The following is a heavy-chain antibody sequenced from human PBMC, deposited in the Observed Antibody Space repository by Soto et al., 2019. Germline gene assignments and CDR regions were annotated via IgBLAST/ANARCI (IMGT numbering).Heavy chain of an antibody. D-gene: IGHD5-12*01. Sequence: EVQLLESGGGLVQPGGSLRLSCGASGFTFSSSAMSWVRQAPGKGPEWVSSINNRGDSTYYADSVKGRFTISRDFSKNTLYLQMNNLRAEDTAVYYCARGVRGYSGYDYYYYYYGMDVWGQGTTVTVSS. CDR1: GFTFSSSA. CDR3: ARGVRGYSGYDYYYYYYGMDV. CDR2: INNRGDST. J-gene: IGHJ6*02. V-gene: IGHV3-23*01.